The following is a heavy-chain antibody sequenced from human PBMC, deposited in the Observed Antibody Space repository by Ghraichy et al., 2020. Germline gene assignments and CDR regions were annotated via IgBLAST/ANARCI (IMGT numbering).Heavy chain of an antibody. CDR3: AKDEGNLRSIAARSPFDY. Sequence: GGSLRLSCAASGFTFSSYGMHWVRQAPGKGLEWVAFIRYDGSNKYYADSVKGRFTISRDNSKNTLYLQMNSLRAEDTAVYYCAKDEGNLRSIAARSPFDYWGQGTLVTVSS. J-gene: IGHJ4*02. CDR2: IRYDGSNK. CDR1: GFTFSSYG. V-gene: IGHV3-30*02. D-gene: IGHD6-6*01.